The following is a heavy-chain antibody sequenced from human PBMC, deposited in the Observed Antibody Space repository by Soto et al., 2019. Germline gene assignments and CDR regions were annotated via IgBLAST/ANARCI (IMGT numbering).Heavy chain of an antibody. D-gene: IGHD2-15*01. CDR3: TRTPSHNWFDP. CDR2: IRSKAYGGTT. J-gene: IGHJ5*02. V-gene: IGHV3-49*03. CDR1: GFTFGDYA. Sequence: GGSLRLSSTASGFTFGDYAMSWFRQAPGKGVEWVGFIRSKAYGGTTEYAASVKGRFTISRDDSKSIAYLQMNRLKTEDTAVYYCTRTPSHNWFDPWGQGTLVTVSS.